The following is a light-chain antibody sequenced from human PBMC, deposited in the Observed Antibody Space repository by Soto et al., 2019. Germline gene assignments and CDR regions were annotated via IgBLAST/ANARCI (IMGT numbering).Light chain of an antibody. CDR2: DAS. J-gene: IGKJ4*01. CDR1: QDISKY. CDR3: QQYDSPVT. Sequence: DIQMTQSPSSLSASVGDRVTITCQASQDISKYLNWYQQKPGKAPKLLIYDASNLETGVPSRFSGSGSGTDFTFTITSLQPEDIATYYCQQYDSPVTFGGGTKVEIK. V-gene: IGKV1-33*01.